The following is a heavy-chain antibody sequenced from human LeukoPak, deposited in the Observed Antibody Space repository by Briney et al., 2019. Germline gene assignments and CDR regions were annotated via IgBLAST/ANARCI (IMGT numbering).Heavy chain of an antibody. CDR2: IWYDGSNK. CDR3: ARAAYGSGSQSDL. D-gene: IGHD3-10*01. J-gene: IGHJ5*02. Sequence: GMSLRLSCAASGFTFGSYGMHWVRQAPGKGLEWVAVIWYDGSNKYYADSVKGRFTISRDNSKNTLYLQMNSLRAEDTAVYYCARAAYGSGSQSDLWGQGTLVTVSS. V-gene: IGHV3-33*01. CDR1: GFTFGSYG.